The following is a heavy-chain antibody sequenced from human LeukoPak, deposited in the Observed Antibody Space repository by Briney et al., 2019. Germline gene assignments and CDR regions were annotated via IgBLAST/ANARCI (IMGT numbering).Heavy chain of an antibody. J-gene: IGHJ4*02. D-gene: IGHD6-19*01. Sequence: SETLSLTCAAYGGSFSGYYWSWIRQPPGKGLEWIGEINHSGSTNYNPSLKSRVTISVDTSKNQFSLKLSSVTAADTAVYYCASLAVAVDYWGQGTLVTVSS. CDR3: ASLAVAVDY. CDR1: GGSFSGYY. V-gene: IGHV4-34*01. CDR2: INHSGST.